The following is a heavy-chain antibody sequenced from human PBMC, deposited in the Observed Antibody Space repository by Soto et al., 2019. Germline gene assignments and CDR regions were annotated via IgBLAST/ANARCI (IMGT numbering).Heavy chain of an antibody. J-gene: IGHJ4*02. CDR1: GFTVSSTY. CDR2: IKQDGSEK. CDR3: ARARSRGYNYGYCHDY. Sequence: GGSLRLSCAASGFTVSSTYMSWVRQAPGKGLEWVANIKQDGSEKYYVDSVKGRFTISRDNAKNSLYLQMNSLRAEDTAVYYCARARSRGYNYGYCHDYWGQGTLVTVSS. V-gene: IGHV3-7*01. D-gene: IGHD5-18*01.